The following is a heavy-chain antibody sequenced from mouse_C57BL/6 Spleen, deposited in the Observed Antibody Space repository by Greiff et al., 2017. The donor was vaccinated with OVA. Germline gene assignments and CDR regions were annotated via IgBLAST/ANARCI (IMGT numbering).Heavy chain of an antibody. CDR3: ARSGTGTFAY. CDR1: GYTFTSYW. CDR2: IDPSDSYT. J-gene: IGHJ3*01. Sequence: QVQLKQSGAELVMPGASVKLSCKASGYTFTSYWMHWVKQRPGQGLEWIGEIDPSDSYTNYNQKFKGKSTLTVDKSSSTAYMQLSSLTSEDSAVYYCARSGTGTFAYWGQGTLVTVSA. D-gene: IGHD4-1*01. V-gene: IGHV1-69*01.